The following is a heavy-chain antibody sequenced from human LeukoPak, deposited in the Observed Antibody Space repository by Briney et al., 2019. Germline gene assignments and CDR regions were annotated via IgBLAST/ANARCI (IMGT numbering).Heavy chain of an antibody. D-gene: IGHD6-13*01. V-gene: IGHV1-69*13. CDR1: GGTFSSYA. Sequence: GASVKVSCKASGGTFSSYAISWVRQAPGQGLEWMGGIIPIFGTANYAQKFQGRVTITADESTSTAYMELSSLRSEDTAVYYCASMGQQLVFVYWGQGTLVTVSS. J-gene: IGHJ4*02. CDR2: IIPIFGTA. CDR3: ASMGQQLVFVY.